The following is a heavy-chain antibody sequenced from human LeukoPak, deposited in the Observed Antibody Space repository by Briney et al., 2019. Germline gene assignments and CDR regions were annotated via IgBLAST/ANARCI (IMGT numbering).Heavy chain of an antibody. V-gene: IGHV3-74*01. CDR2: INSDGSST. CDR1: GFTFSSYW. D-gene: IGHD1-26*01. CDR3: ARGDESGSYSY. Sequence: GGSLRLSCAASGFTFSSYWMHWVRHAPGKGLVWVSRINSDGSSTSNADSVKGRFTISRDNAKNTLYLQMNSLRAEDTAMYYCARGDESGSYSYWGQGTLVTVSS. J-gene: IGHJ4*02.